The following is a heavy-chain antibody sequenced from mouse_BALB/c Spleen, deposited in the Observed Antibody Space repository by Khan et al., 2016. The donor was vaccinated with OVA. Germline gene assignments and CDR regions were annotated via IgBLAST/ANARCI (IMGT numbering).Heavy chain of an antibody. CDR3: ASGLGRYYAMDY. CDR1: GYSITSDYA. V-gene: IGHV3-2*02. J-gene: IGHJ4*01. Sequence: QLEESGPGLVKPSQSLSLTCTVAGYSITSDYAWNWIRQFPGNKLEWMGYISYSGSTGYNPSLKSRISITRDTSKNQFFLQLNSVTTEDTATYFCASGLGRYYAMDYWGQGTSVTVSS. D-gene: IGHD4-1*01. CDR2: ISYSGST.